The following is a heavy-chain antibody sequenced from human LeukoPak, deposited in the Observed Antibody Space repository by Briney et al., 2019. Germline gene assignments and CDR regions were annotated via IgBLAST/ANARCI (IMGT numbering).Heavy chain of an antibody. CDR3: ARGRSYYDSSGQNDY. CDR1: GGSISSSSYY. J-gene: IGHJ4*02. D-gene: IGHD3-22*01. Sequence: PSETLSLTWTVSGGSISSSSYYWGWIRQPPGKGLEWIGSIYYSGSTNYNPSLKSRVTISVDTSKNQFSLKLSSVTAADTAVYYCARGRSYYDSSGQNDYWGQGTLVTVSS. CDR2: IYYSGST. V-gene: IGHV4-39*07.